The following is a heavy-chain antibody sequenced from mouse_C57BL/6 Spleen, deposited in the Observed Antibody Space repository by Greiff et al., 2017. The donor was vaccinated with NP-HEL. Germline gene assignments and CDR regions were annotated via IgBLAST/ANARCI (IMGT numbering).Heavy chain of an antibody. J-gene: IGHJ1*03. Sequence: VQLKQSGPELVKPGASVKISCKASGYSFTDYNMNWVKQSNGKSLEWIGVINPNYGTTSYNQKFKGKATLTVDQSSSTAYMQLNSLTSEDSAVYYCARSPITTVVAHWYFDVWGTGTTVTVSS. D-gene: IGHD1-1*01. CDR3: ARSPITTVVAHWYFDV. CDR1: GYSFTDYN. CDR2: INPNYGTT. V-gene: IGHV1-39*01.